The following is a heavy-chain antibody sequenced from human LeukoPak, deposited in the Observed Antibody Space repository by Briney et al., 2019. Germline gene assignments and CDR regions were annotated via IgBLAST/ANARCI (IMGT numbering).Heavy chain of an antibody. V-gene: IGHV1-2*02. Sequence: ASVKVSCKASGYTFTGYYMHWVRQAPGQGLEWMGWINPNSGGTNYAQKFQGRVTMTRDTSISTAYIELSRLRSDDTAVYYCAREASSSSGYHYYYMDVWGKGTTVTVSS. CDR2: INPNSGGT. CDR3: AREASSSSGYHYYYMDV. D-gene: IGHD6-6*01. CDR1: GYTFTGYY. J-gene: IGHJ6*03.